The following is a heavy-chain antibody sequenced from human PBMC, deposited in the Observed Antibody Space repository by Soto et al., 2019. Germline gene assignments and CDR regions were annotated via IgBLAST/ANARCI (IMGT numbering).Heavy chain of an antibody. V-gene: IGHV1-3*01. CDR3: AREGGFLEWLRRYYYGMDV. CDR1: GYTFASYA. D-gene: IGHD3-3*01. Sequence: ASVKVSCKASGYTFASYAMHWVRQAPGQRREWMGWINAGNGNTKYSQKFQGRVTITRDTSASTAYMELSSLRSEDTAVYYCAREGGFLEWLRRYYYGMDVWGQGTTVTVSS. CDR2: INAGNGNT. J-gene: IGHJ6*02.